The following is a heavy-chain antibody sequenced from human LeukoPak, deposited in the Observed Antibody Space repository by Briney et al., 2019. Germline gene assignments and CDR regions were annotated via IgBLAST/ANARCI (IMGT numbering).Heavy chain of an antibody. V-gene: IGHV4-30-2*01. J-gene: IGHJ5*02. CDR3: ARDSTVAADNWFDP. D-gene: IGHD2-15*01. CDR1: GGSISSGGYY. Sequence: SETLSLTCTVSGGSISSGGYYWSWIRQPPGKGLEWIGYIYHSGSTYYNPSLKSRVTISVDRSKNQFSLKLSSVTAADTAVYYCARDSTVAADNWFDPWGQGTLVTVSS. CDR2: IYHSGST.